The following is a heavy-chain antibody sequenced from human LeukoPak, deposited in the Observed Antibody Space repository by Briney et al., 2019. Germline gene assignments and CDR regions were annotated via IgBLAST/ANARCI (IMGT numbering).Heavy chain of an antibody. CDR1: GFTFSHYA. CDR2: ISGSGGST. V-gene: IGHV3-23*01. J-gene: IGHJ5*02. CDR3: AKETDSSGWYVRFDP. Sequence: GGSLRLSCAASGFTFSHYAMTWVRQAPGKGLEWVSAISGSGGSTYYADSVKGRFTISRDNSKNTLYLQMNSLRAEDTAVYYCAKETDSSGWYVRFDPWGQGTLVTVSS. D-gene: IGHD6-19*01.